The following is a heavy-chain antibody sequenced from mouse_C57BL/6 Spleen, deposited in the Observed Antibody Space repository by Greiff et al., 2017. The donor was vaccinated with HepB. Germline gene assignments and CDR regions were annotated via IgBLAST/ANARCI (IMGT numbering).Heavy chain of an antibody. J-gene: IGHJ1*03. D-gene: IGHD1-1*01. CDR2: IYPGDGDT. V-gene: IGHV1-82*01. Sequence: QVQLKESGPELVKPGASVKISCKASGYAFSSSWMNWVKQRPGKGLEWIGRIYPGDGDTNYNGKFKGKATLTADKSSSTAYMQLSSLTSEDSAVYFCAREDYYGSSSYWYFDVWGTGTTVTVSS. CDR1: GYAFSSSW. CDR3: AREDYYGSSSYWYFDV.